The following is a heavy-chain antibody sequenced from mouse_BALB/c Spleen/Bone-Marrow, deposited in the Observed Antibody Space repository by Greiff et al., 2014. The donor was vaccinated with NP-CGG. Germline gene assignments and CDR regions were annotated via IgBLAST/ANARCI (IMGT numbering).Heavy chain of an antibody. V-gene: IGHV1S56*01. CDR1: GYTFTGYD. CDR2: IYPGDGST. J-gene: IGHJ3*01. CDR3: ARGGGYGNSPWFAY. D-gene: IGHD2-10*02. Sequence: QVHVKQSGPELVKPGALVKISCKASGYTFTGYDINWVKQRPGQGLEWIGWIYPGDGSTKYNEKFKGKATLTADKSSSTAYMQLSSLTSENSAVYFCARGGGYGNSPWFAYWGHGTLVTVSA.